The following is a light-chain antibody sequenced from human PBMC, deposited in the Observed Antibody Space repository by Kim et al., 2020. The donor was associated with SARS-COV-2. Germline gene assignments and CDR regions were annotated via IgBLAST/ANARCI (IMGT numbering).Light chain of an antibody. Sequence: TAVVDRVTITCRASQSINNWLAWYQQKPGNAPKLLIYMASTLESGVPSRFSGSGSGTEFTLTISSLQPDDFATYYCQQDNSYPLTFGGGTKVDIK. J-gene: IGKJ4*01. CDR1: QSINNW. CDR2: MAS. CDR3: QQDNSYPLT. V-gene: IGKV1-5*03.